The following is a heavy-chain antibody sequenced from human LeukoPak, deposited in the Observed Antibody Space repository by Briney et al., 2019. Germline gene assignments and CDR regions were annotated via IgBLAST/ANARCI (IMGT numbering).Heavy chain of an antibody. Sequence: HSGGSLRLSCAASGFTFSSYAMSWVRQAPGKGLEWVSAISGSGGSTYYADSVKGRFTISRDNSKNTLYLQMNSLRAEDTAVYYCAKDRETSFYYDSSGTDYWDQGTLVTVSS. D-gene: IGHD3-22*01. J-gene: IGHJ4*02. CDR2: ISGSGGST. CDR1: GFTFSSYA. CDR3: AKDRETSFYYDSSGTDY. V-gene: IGHV3-23*01.